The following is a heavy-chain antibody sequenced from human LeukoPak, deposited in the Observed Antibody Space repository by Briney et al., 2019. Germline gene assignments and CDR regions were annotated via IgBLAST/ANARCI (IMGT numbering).Heavy chain of an antibody. CDR2: IDPSDSYT. Sequence: GESLRISCKGSGYSFTHYWISWVRQMPGKGLEWMGRIDPSDSYTNYSLSLQGHVTISADKSISTAYLQWSSLKASDTAMYYCARDTSGYYDYWGQGTLVTVSS. D-gene: IGHD3-22*01. CDR1: GYSFTHYW. CDR3: ARDTSGYYDY. J-gene: IGHJ4*02. V-gene: IGHV5-10-1*01.